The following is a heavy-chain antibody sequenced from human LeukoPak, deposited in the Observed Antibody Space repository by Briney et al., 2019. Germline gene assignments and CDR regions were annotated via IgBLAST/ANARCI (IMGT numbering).Heavy chain of an antibody. D-gene: IGHD1-7*01. J-gene: IGHJ5*02. CDR1: GFTVSSNY. CDR2: IYSGGST. Sequence: GGSLRLSCAASGFTVSSNYMSWVRQAPGKGLEWVSVIYSGGSTYYADSVKGRFTISRDNSKNTLYLQMNSLRAEDTAVYYCARDRWNYEGWFDPWGQGTLVTVSS. V-gene: IGHV3-53*01. CDR3: ARDRWNYEGWFDP.